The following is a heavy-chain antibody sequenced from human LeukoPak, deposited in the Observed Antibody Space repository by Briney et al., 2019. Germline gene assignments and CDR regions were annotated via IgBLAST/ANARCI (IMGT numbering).Heavy chain of an antibody. CDR1: GFTFSKYV. CDR3: AKDRGDSGGYPLFDH. J-gene: IGHJ4*02. D-gene: IGHD3-22*01. V-gene: IGHV3-23*01. CDR2: ISRSVENT. Sequence: PGGSLRLSCVASGFTFSKYVMSWIRQAPGKGLERVSLISRSVENTYYADSVKGRFTISRDDFENTLYLQMSSLRAEDTAVYYCAKDRGDSGGYPLFDHWGQGTVVTVSS.